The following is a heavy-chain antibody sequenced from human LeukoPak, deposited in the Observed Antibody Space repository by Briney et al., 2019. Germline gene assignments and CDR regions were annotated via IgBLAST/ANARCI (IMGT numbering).Heavy chain of an antibody. CDR2: IGQDGLIK. D-gene: IGHD2-15*01. J-gene: IGHJ4*02. Sequence: GGSLRLSCEASGFTLSGFWMTWDRQAPGKGLEWVGNIGQDGLIKNYVDSVKGRFTNSRDNARYRVYLQMNSRRAEVAAVYFCGSQCRWGSCPEHWGRGTLVGVCS. CDR1: GFTLSGFW. CDR3: GSQCRWGSCPEH. V-gene: IGHV3-7*01.